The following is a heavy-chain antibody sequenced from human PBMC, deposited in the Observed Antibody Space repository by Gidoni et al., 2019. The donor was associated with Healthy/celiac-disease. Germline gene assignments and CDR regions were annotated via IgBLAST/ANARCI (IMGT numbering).Heavy chain of an antibody. CDR3: ARTANYYDSSGYLDY. CDR1: GYTFTGYY. V-gene: IGHV1-2*02. Sequence: QVHLVQSGAELKKPGASVTVSCKASGYTFTGYYMHWVRQAPGQGLEWMGWINPNSGGTNYAQKFQGRVTMTRDTSISTAYMELSRLRSDDTAVYYCARTANYYDSSGYLDYWGQGTLVTVSS. D-gene: IGHD3-22*01. J-gene: IGHJ4*02. CDR2: INPNSGGT.